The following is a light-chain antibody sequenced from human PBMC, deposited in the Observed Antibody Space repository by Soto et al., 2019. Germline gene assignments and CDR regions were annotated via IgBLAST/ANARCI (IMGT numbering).Light chain of an antibody. CDR1: QSVSNNY. V-gene: IGKV3-20*01. Sequence: EMALTQSPATLSLFSGERAALSCRASQSVSNNYLAWYQQKPGQAPRLLIYGASNRATGIPDRFSGGGSGTDFTLTISRLEPEDFAVYYCQQYGSSGTFGQGTKVDIK. CDR3: QQYGSSGT. CDR2: GAS. J-gene: IGKJ1*01.